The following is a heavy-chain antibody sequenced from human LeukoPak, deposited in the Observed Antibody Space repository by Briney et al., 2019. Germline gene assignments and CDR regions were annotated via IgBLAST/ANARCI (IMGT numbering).Heavy chain of an antibody. D-gene: IGHD6-13*01. V-gene: IGHV3-74*01. J-gene: IGHJ4*02. CDR2: INSDGRII. Sequence: GGSLRLSCAASGFTFSTYWMHWVRQAPGKGLVWVSRINSDGRIITYADSVKGRFSISRDNIKNMVYLQMSTLRAEDTAVYYCVAGMGNYWGQGTLVPV. CDR3: VAGMGNY. CDR1: GFTFSTYW.